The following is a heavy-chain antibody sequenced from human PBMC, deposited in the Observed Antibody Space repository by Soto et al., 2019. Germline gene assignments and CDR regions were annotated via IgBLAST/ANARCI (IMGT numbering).Heavy chain of an antibody. D-gene: IGHD6-13*01. V-gene: IGHV5-10-1*01. Sequence: PGESLKISCKGSGYSFTSYWISWVRQMPGKGLEWIGRIDPSDSYTNYSPSFQGHVTISADKSISTACLQWSSLKASDTAMYYCAWGLAAAGIPGHAFDIWGQGTMVTVSS. CDR3: AWGLAAAGIPGHAFDI. J-gene: IGHJ3*02. CDR1: GYSFTSYW. CDR2: IDPSDSYT.